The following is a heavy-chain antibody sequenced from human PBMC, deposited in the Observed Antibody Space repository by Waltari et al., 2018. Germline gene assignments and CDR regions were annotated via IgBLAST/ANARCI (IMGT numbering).Heavy chain of an antibody. CDR3: ATEGGYGDYVAYFDY. CDR2: ISSSGSII. Sequence: EVQLVESGGGLVQPGGSLRLSCAASGFTFSSYEMNWVRQAPGKGLEWVSCISSSGSIIYYTDSVKGRFTISRENAKNSLYLQMNSLRAEDTAIYYCATEGGYGDYVAYFDYWGQGTLVTVSS. J-gene: IGHJ4*02. D-gene: IGHD4-17*01. V-gene: IGHV3-48*03. CDR1: GFTFSSYE.